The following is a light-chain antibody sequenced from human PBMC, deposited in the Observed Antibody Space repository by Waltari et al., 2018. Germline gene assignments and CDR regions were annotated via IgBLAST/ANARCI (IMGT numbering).Light chain of an antibody. V-gene: IGLV1-44*01. CDR3: ATWDDSLNGWV. CDR1: NSNIGKNT. J-gene: IGLJ3*02. Sequence: QSVVTQPPSASAPPGQRVTMSCSGSNSNIGKNTVNWYQQLPGTAPMLLVFRNAQRPSGVPDRFSASRSGTSASLAISGLQFDDEADYYCATWDDSLNGWVFGGGTRLTVL. CDR2: RNA.